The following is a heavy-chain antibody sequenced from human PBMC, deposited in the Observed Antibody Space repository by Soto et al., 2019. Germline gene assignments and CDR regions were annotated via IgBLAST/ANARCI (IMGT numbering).Heavy chain of an antibody. CDR3: ARDRAGGSCFDY. J-gene: IGHJ4*02. V-gene: IGHV4-31*03. CDR2: IYYSGST. CDR1: GGSISSGGYY. Sequence: SETLSLTCTVSGGSISSGGYYWSWIRQHPGKGLEWIGYIYYSGSTYYNPSLKSRVTISVDTSKNQFSLKLSSVTAADTAVYYCARDRAGGSCFDYWGQGTLVTVSS. D-gene: IGHD2-15*01.